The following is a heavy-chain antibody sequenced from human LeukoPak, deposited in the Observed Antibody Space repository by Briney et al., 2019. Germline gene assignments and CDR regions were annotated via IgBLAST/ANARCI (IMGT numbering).Heavy chain of an antibody. J-gene: IGHJ4*02. CDR1: GFTFSTYW. Sequence: GGSLRLSCAASGFTFSTYWMNWVRQAPGKGLKWVASIKEDGSEKYYVDSVKGRFTISRDNAKNSFYLQMNSLRAEDTAVYYCARRGYSFGSDYWGPGTLVTVSP. CDR3: ARRGYSFGSDY. D-gene: IGHD5-18*01. V-gene: IGHV3-7*01. CDR2: IKEDGSEK.